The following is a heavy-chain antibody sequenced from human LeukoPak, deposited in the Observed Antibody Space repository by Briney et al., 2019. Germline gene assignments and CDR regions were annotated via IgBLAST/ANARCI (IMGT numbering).Heavy chain of an antibody. D-gene: IGHD3-3*01. CDR3: ARAVRAHPPADF. CDR2: INSDGSST. CDR1: GFSFSTYR. V-gene: IGHV3-74*01. J-gene: IGHJ4*02. Sequence: GGSLRLSCEASGFSFSTYRMHWVRQAPGKGLEWVSRINSDGSSTTYADSVKGRSSISRDNAKNTLYLHMSSLRAEDTGVYYCARAVRAHPPADFWGQGTLVSVSS.